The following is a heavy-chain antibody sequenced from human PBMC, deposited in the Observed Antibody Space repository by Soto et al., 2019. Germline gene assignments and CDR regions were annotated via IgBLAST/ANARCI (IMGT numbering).Heavy chain of an antibody. V-gene: IGHV1-8*01. CDR3: ARGLVYGDYEGNYYYYYGMDV. J-gene: IGHJ6*02. CDR1: GYTFTSYD. D-gene: IGHD4-17*01. CDR2: MNPNSGNT. Sequence: ASVKVSCKASGYTFTSYDINWVRQATGQGLEWMGWMNPNSGNTGYAQKFQGRVTMTRNTSISTAYMELSSLRSEDTAVYYCARGLVYGDYEGNYYYYYGMDVWGQGTTVTVS.